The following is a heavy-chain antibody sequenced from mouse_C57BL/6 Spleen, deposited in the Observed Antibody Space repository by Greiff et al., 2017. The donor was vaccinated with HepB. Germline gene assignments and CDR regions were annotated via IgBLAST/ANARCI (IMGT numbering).Heavy chain of an antibody. CDR1: GFTFSDYY. D-gene: IGHD1-1*01. CDR2: INYDGSST. J-gene: IGHJ1*03. CDR3: ARGIYYYPYFDV. Sequence: EVQVVESEGGLVQPGSSMKLSCTASGFTFSDYYMAWVRQVPEKGLEWVANINYDGSSTYYLDSLKSRFIISRDNAKNILYLQMSSLKSEDTATYYCARGIYYYPYFDVWGTGTTVTVSS. V-gene: IGHV5-16*01.